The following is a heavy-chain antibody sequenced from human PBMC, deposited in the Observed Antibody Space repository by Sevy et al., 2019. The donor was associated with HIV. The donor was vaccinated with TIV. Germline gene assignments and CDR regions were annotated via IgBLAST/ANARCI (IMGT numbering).Heavy chain of an antibody. CDR2: IYHSGRT. Sequence: SETLSLTCAVSGGSISSGGYSWSWIRQPPGKGLEWIGYIYHSGRTYYNPSLKSRVTISVDRSKNQFSLKLSSVTAADTAVYYCARETVWGLRRNYFDYWGQGTLVTVSS. J-gene: IGHJ4*02. CDR1: GGSISSGGYS. D-gene: IGHD4-17*01. CDR3: ARETVWGLRRNYFDY. V-gene: IGHV4-30-2*01.